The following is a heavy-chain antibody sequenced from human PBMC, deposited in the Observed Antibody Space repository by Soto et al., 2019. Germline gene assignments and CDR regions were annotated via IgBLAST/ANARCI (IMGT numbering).Heavy chain of an antibody. CDR1: GGSISSYY. D-gene: IGHD3-22*01. CDR2: IYYSGST. V-gene: IGHV4-59*01. CDR3: ARLTYYYDSSGYYYDY. J-gene: IGHJ4*02. Sequence: SETLSLTCTVSGGSISSYYWSWIRQPPGKGLEWIGYIYYSGSTNYNPSLKSRVTISVDTSKNQFSLKLSSVTAADTAVYYCARLTYYYDSSGYYYDYWGQGTLVTVSS.